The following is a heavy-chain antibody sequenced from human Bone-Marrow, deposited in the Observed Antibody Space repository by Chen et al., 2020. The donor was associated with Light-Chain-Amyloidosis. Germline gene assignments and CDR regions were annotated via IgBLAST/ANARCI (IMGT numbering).Heavy chain of an antibody. D-gene: IGHD3-3*01. Sequence: EVQLLESGGVLVQPGGSLRPSFPASGFTFSSYAMSWVRQAPGKGLEWVSAISGSGGSTYYADSVKGRFTISRDNSKNTLYLQMNSLRAEDTAVYYCAKKLRGVAVIDAFDIWGQGTMVTVSS. V-gene: IGHV3-23*01. CDR1: GFTFSSYA. CDR2: ISGSGGST. J-gene: IGHJ3*02. CDR3: AKKLRGVAVIDAFDI.